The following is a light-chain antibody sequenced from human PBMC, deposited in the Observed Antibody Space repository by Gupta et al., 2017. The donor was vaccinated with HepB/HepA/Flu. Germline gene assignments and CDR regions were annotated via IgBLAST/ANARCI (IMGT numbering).Light chain of an antibody. J-gene: IGKJ1*01. CDR1: QSVHIN. V-gene: IGKV3-15*01. CDR2: GAS. Sequence: EIVMTASPATLSVSPGERVALFCRASQSVHINLAWIQQKPGQAPRVLFYGASTRATGVPARFIGSGSRTEFTLTITSLHSEDVAVYFCQQYNNWPWTFGQGTKVEI. CDR3: QQYNNWPWT.